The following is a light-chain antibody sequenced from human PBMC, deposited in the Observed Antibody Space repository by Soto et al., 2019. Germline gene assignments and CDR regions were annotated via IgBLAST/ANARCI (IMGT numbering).Light chain of an antibody. CDR2: DAF. J-gene: IGKJ2*01. V-gene: IGKV3-11*01. CDR3: KQRSNWPMYP. CDR1: QSVSTY. Sequence: EIVLTQSPATLSLSPGERATLSCRASQSVSTYLAWYQQKPGQAPRLLIYDAFNRATGIPARFSGSGSGTDFTLTISSLEPEDFAVYYGKQRSNWPMYPVGHGTKLEIQ.